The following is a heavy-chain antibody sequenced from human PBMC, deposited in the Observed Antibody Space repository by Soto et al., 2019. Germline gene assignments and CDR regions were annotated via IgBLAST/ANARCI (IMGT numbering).Heavy chain of an antibody. J-gene: IGHJ4*02. Sequence: PGGSLRLSCTASGFIFTDYSMTWIRQAPGKGLEWVSSITVGSSHIYQPNSMKGRFTISRDDAKNSVYLQIDSLRDEDTALYYCSRSPEVGVRGAYWGQGTLVTVSS. CDR1: GFIFTDYS. CDR2: ITVGSSHI. V-gene: IGHV3-21*01. CDR3: SRSPEVGVRGAY. D-gene: IGHD3-16*01.